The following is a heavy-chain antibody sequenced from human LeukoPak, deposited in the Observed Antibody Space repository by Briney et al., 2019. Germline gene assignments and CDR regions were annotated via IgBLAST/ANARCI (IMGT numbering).Heavy chain of an antibody. D-gene: IGHD3-10*02. CDR2: IYYSGIT. CDR3: ARGTNMFASLRFDP. CDR1: GGSISTYY. Sequence: SETLSLTCTISGGSISTYYWSWIRQPPGKGLEWIGYIYYSGITKYNPSVKSRVTISVDTSKNQFSLKVSSVTAADTAVYYCARGTNMFASLRFDPWGQGTLVTVPS. J-gene: IGHJ5*02. V-gene: IGHV4-59*01.